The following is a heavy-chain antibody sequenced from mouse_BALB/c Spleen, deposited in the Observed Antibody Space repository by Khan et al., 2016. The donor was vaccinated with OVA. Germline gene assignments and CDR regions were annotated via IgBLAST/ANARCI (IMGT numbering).Heavy chain of an antibody. Sequence: QVQLQQSGAELARPGASVKLSCKASGYTFTDFYINWVKQRTGQGLEWIGEISPGSGDTFYNERFKDKVTLTADKSPNTAYMQLSSLTSEASAVYFCARRNYFGYTFEYWGQGTLVTVSA. CDR2: ISPGSGDT. CDR1: GYTFTDFY. J-gene: IGHJ3*01. V-gene: IGHV1-77*01. D-gene: IGHD1-2*01. CDR3: ARRNYFGYTFEY.